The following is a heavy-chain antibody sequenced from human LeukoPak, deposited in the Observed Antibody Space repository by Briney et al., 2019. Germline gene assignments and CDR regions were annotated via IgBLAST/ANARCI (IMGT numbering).Heavy chain of an antibody. V-gene: IGHV3-30*02. D-gene: IGHD3-22*01. Sequence: GGSLRLSCAASGFTFSSYGIHWVRQAPGKGLEWVAFIRYDGSNKYYADSVKGRFTISRDNSKNTLYLQMNSLRAEDTAVYYCASPDYYDSSGPRRRVLAFDIWGQGTMVTVSS. CDR2: IRYDGSNK. CDR1: GFTFSSYG. J-gene: IGHJ3*02. CDR3: ASPDYYDSSGPRRRVLAFDI.